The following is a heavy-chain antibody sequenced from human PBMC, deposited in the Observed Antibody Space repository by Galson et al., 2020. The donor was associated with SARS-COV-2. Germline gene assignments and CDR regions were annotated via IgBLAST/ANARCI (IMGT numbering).Heavy chain of an antibody. CDR2: IHHSGTT. D-gene: IGHD3-22*01. Sequence: SETLSLTCAVSGYSINSDFYWAWIRQPPGKGLEWIGSIHHSGTTYQNPSLKSRVTISLDTSKNQFSLNLISVTAADTAVYYWARPSSSGYDSIWDFDLWGRGTLVTVSS. CDR3: ARPSSSGYDSIWDFDL. CDR1: GYSINSDFY. V-gene: IGHV4-38-2*01. J-gene: IGHJ2*01.